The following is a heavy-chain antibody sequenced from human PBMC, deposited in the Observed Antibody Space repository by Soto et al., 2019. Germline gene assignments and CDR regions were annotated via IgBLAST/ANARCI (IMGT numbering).Heavy chain of an antibody. D-gene: IGHD3-3*01. Sequence: EVQLVESGGGLVKPGGSLRLSCAASGFTFSSYSMNWVRQAPGKGLEWVSSISSSSSYIYYADSVKGRFTISRDNAKNSLYLQMNSLRAEDTAVYYCAGGYYTSYYYYYGMDDWGQGTTVTVSS. J-gene: IGHJ6*02. CDR2: ISSSSSYI. CDR1: GFTFSSYS. CDR3: AGGYYTSYYYYYGMDD. V-gene: IGHV3-21*01.